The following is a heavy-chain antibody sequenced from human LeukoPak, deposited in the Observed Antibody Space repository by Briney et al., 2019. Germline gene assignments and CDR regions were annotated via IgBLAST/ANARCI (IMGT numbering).Heavy chain of an antibody. CDR2: ISAYNGNT. CDR1: GYTFTSYG. CDR3: AREIVSSWYDSNNWFDP. D-gene: IGHD6-13*01. Sequence: ASVKVSCKASGYTFTSYGISWVRQAPGQGLEWMGWISAYNGNTNYAQKLQGRVTMTTDTSTSTAYMELRSLRSDDTAVYYCAREIVSSWYDSNNWFDPWGQGTLVTVSS. V-gene: IGHV1-18*01. J-gene: IGHJ5*02.